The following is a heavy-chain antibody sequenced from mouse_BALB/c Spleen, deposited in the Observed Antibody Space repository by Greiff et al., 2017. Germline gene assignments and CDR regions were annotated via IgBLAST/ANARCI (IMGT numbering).Heavy chain of an antibody. J-gene: IGHJ2*01. CDR1: GFTFSSYA. D-gene: IGHD2-1*01. V-gene: IGHV5-6-5*01. Sequence: EVMLVESGGGLVKPGGSLKLSCAASGFTFSSYAMSWVRQTPEKRLEWVASISSGGSTYYPDSVKGRFTISRDNARNILYLQMSSLRSEDTAMYYCARGGNYGGDYWGQGTTLTVSS. CDR2: ISSGGST. CDR3: ARGGNYGGDY.